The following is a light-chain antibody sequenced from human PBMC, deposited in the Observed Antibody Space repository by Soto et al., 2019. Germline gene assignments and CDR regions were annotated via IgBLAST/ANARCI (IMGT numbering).Light chain of an antibody. CDR2: EVS. V-gene: IGLV2-14*01. CDR1: SSDVGGYNY. CDR3: SSYTSSSRYV. Sequence: QSVLTQPASVSGSPGQSITISCTGTSSDVGGYNYVSWYQLHPGKAPKLMIYEVSNRPSGVSNRFSGSKSGNTASLTISGLQAEDEADYYCSSYTSSSRYVFGTGTKATVL. J-gene: IGLJ1*01.